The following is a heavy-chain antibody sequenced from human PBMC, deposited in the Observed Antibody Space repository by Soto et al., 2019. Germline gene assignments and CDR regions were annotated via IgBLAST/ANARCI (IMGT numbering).Heavy chain of an antibody. CDR2: IYYSGST. D-gene: IGHD5-12*01. CDR3: ARALGCGGWLRSGCGAFDI. CDR1: GGSISSYY. Sequence: PSETLSLTCTVSGGSISSYYWSWIRQPPGKGLEWIGYIYYSGSTNYNPSLKSRVTISVDTSKNQFSLKLSSVTAADTAVYYCARALGCGGWLRSGCGAFDIWGQGTMVTVSS. V-gene: IGHV4-59*01. J-gene: IGHJ3*02.